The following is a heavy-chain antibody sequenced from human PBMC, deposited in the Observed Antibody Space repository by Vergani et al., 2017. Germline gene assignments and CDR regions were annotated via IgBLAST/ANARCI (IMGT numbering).Heavy chain of an antibody. V-gene: IGHV1-18*04. D-gene: IGHD5-24*01. CDR3: AKSQMATNDFDL. CDR2: ISPYNHKT. CDR1: GYTFVNHP. Sequence: QAQLGQSDSEVKKPGDSVTLSCKTSGYTFVNHPITWVRQAPGQGLEWMGWISPYNHKTLYSQKVEGRVTMTSDNSSSTVFVELRRLTSDDTAIYYCAKSQMATNDFDLWGRGTLVTVSS. J-gene: IGHJ4*01.